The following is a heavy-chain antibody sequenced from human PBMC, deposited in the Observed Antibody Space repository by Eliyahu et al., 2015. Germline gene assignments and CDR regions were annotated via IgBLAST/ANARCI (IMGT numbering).Heavy chain of an antibody. CDR2: IYYSGST. D-gene: IGHD6-13*01. CDR1: GXSISXYY. V-gene: IGHV4-59*08. J-gene: IGHJ3*02. Sequence: QVQLQESGPGLVKPSETLSLTCTVXGXSISXYYWSWIRQPPGKGLEWIGYIYYSGSTNYNPSLKSRVTISVDTSKNQFSLKLSSVTAADTAVYYCASAITDIAAAGTGAFDIWGQGTMVTVSS. CDR3: ASAITDIAAAGTGAFDI.